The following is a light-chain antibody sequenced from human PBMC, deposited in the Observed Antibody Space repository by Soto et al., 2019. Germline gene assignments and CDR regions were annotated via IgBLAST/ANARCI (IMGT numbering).Light chain of an antibody. CDR3: SSYTTSDTWV. J-gene: IGLJ3*02. V-gene: IGLV2-14*01. CDR2: EVI. CDR1: SSDIGAYNH. Sequence: QSVLTQPASVSGSPGQSITISCTGTSSDIGAYNHVSWYQQYPGKAPTLMIYEVINRPSGVSSRFSGSKSGNTASLTISGLQAEDEGDYYCSSYTTSDTWVFGGGTKVTVL.